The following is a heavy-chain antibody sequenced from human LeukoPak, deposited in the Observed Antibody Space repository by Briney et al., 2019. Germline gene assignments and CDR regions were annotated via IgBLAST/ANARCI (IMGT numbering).Heavy chain of an antibody. CDR2: IYYSGST. D-gene: IGHD3-16*01. CDR3: ARAGAAGYYDYVWGSYRSYYFDY. J-gene: IGHJ4*02. V-gene: IGHV4-30-4*01. CDR1: GGSISSGDYY. Sequence: SETLSLTCTVSGGSISSGDYYLSWIRQPPGKGLEWIVYIYYSGSTYYNPSLKSRVTVSVDTSKNQFSLKLSSVTAADTAVYYCARAGAAGYYDYVWGSYRSYYFDYWGQGTLVTVSS.